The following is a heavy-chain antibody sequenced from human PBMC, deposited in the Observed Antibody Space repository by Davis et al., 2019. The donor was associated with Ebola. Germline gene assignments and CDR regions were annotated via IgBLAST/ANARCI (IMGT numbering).Heavy chain of an antibody. J-gene: IGHJ4*02. V-gene: IGHV5-10-1*01. Sequence: KVSCKGSGYSFTSYWISWVRQMPGKGLEWMGRIDPSDSYTNYSPSFQGHVTISADKSISTAYLQWSSLKASDTAMYYCARDYCSGGSCYSFYSWGQGTLVTVSS. CDR1: GYSFTSYW. CDR2: IDPSDSYT. CDR3: ARDYCSGGSCYSFYS. D-gene: IGHD2-15*01.